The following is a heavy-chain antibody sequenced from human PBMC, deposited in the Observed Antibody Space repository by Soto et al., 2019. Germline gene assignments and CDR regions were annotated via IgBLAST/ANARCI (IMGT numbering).Heavy chain of an antibody. CDR2: IYYTGNS. V-gene: IGHV4-39*01. Sequence: NPSETLSLTCTLSGGSISSNNYYWGWIRQPPGKGLEWIGNIYYTGNSYYNPSLRGRVTMSVDTSKNLFSLTLNSVDAADTAVYFCARQRCSPTCYAHAVWFDPWGQGTLVTVSS. CDR1: GGSISSNNYY. CDR3: ARQRCSPTCYAHAVWFDP. D-gene: IGHD2-2*01. J-gene: IGHJ5*02.